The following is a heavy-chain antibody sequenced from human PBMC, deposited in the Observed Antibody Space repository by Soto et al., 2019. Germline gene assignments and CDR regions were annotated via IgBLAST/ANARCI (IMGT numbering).Heavy chain of an antibody. CDR1: GFTFNNYW. CDR2: INGDGSSA. J-gene: IGHJ6*02. D-gene: IGHD5-12*01. Sequence: GGSLRLSCAASGFTFNNYWMHWVRQVAGNGLVWVSRINGDGSSAGYADSMKGRFTISRDNAKNTLSLQMNSLRAEDTAVYYYVRDNGYNLNFGMEVWGQGTTVTVSS. V-gene: IGHV3-74*01. CDR3: VRDNGYNLNFGMEV.